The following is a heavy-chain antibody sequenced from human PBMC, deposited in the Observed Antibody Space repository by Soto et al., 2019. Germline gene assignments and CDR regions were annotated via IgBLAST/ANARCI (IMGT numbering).Heavy chain of an antibody. J-gene: IGHJ4*02. CDR3: ATVDKGAYYDSSGYYSYYIDY. CDR1: GYTLTELS. CDR2: FDPEDGET. D-gene: IGHD3-22*01. Sequence: ASVKVSCKVSGYTLTELSMHWVRQAPGKGLEWMGGFDPEDGETIYAQKFQGRVTMTEDTSTDTAYMELSSLRSEDTAVYYCATVDKGAYYDSSGYYSYYIDYWGQGTLVTVSS. V-gene: IGHV1-24*01.